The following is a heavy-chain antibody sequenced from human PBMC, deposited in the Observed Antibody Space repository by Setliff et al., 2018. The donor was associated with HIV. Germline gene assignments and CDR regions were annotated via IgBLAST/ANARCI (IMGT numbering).Heavy chain of an antibody. CDR3: ARARITMTGGRLEPYAFDR. V-gene: IGHV4-4*07. D-gene: IGHD3-22*01. J-gene: IGHJ3*01. CDR2: VHSTGTT. Sequence: KPSETLSLTCTVSGGSFSTYYWSWIRQPAGEGLEYIGRVHSTGTTIYNPSPKSRVTMSVDTSKNQRSLKLRSVPAADTAVYYCARARITMTGGRLEPYAFDRWGQGTKVTVSS. CDR1: GGSFSTYY.